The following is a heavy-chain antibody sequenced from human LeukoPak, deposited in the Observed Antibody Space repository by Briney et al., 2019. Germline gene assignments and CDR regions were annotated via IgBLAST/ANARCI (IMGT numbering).Heavy chain of an antibody. V-gene: IGHV6-1*01. CDR2: TYYRSRWYN. CDR1: GDSVSSNSAV. D-gene: IGHD6-13*01. J-gene: IGHJ4*02. Sequence: PSQTLSLTCAISGDSVSSNSAVWNWIRQSPSRGLEWLGRTYYRSRWYNDYAVSMKSRISVNPDTSKNQFSLQLNSVTPEDTAVYYCTRGGAAAGFDFWGQGTLVTVSS. CDR3: TRGGAAAGFDF.